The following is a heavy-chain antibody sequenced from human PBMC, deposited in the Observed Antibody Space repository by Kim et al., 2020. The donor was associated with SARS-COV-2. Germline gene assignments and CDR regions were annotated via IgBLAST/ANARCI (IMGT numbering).Heavy chain of an antibody. D-gene: IGHD3-10*01. CDR3: ARPGVWFGELSY. Sequence: SYNPSLKSRVTISVDTSKNQFSLKLSSVTAADTAVYYCARPGVWFGELSYWGQGTLVTVSS. J-gene: IGHJ4*02. V-gene: IGHV4-39*01.